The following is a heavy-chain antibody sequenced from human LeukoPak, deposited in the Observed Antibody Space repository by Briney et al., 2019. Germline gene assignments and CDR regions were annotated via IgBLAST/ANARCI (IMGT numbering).Heavy chain of an antibody. V-gene: IGHV4-38-2*02. CDR3: ARDRYYYDSSGSILFDY. CDR2: IYHSGRT. D-gene: IGHD3-22*01. J-gene: IGHJ4*02. CDR1: GYSISSGYY. Sequence: SETLSLTCTVSGYSISSGYYWGWIRQPPGKGLEWIGSIYHSGRTFYNPSLKSRVTISVDTSKNQFSLKLSSVTAADTAVYYCARDRYYYDSSGSILFDYWGQGTLVTVSS.